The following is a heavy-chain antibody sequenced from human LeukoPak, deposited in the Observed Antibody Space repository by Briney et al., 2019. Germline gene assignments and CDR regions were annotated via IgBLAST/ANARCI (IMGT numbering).Heavy chain of an antibody. D-gene: IGHD1-14*01. V-gene: IGHV1-69*04. CDR1: GGTFSSYA. Sequence: SVKVSCKASGGTFSSYAISWVRQAPGQGLEWMGRIIPILGIANYAQKFQGRVTITADKSTSTAYMELSSLRSEDTAVYYCARVSYSAARNQYYYYGMNVWGQGTTVTVSS. J-gene: IGHJ6*02. CDR3: ARVSYSAARNQYYYYGMNV. CDR2: IIPILGIA.